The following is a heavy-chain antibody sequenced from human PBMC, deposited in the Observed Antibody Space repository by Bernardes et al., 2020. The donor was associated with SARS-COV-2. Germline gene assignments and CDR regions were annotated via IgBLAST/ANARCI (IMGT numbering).Heavy chain of an antibody. V-gene: IGHV2-5*02. Sequence: SGPTLVKPTQTLTLTCTFSGFSLTTSGVGVGWIRQPPGKALEWLALIHWDDDKRYNPFLKSRLTITKDTSKNQVVLTMTNMDPVDTATYYCAHRLIWFGGSPNWFDPWGQGTLVTVSS. J-gene: IGHJ5*02. CDR2: IHWDDDK. CDR3: AHRLIWFGGSPNWFDP. CDR1: GFSLTTSGVG. D-gene: IGHD3-10*01.